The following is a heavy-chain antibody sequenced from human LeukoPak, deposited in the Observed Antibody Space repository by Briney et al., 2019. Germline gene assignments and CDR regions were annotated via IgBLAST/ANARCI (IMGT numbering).Heavy chain of an antibody. CDR1: GGTFSSYA. J-gene: IGHJ5*02. V-gene: IGHV1-69*13. CDR3: AREIGYCSSTSCYAGWFDP. CDR2: IIPIFGTA. Sequence: SVKVSCKASGGTFSSYAISWVRQAPGQGLEWMGGIIPIFGTANYAQKFQGRVTITADESTSTAYMELSSLRSEDTAVYYCAREIGYCSSTSCYAGWFDPWGQGTLVTVSS. D-gene: IGHD2-2*01.